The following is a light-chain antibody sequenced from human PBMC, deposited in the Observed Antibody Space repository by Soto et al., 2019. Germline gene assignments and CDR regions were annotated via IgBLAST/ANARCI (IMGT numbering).Light chain of an antibody. CDR3: QQYGSSLGT. CDR1: QSVSSSY. Sequence: EIVLTQSPGTLSLSPGERATLSCRASQSVSSSYLAWYQQKPGQAPRLLIYGASSRATGIPDRFSGSGSGTDFTLTISRLEPEDFAVYYCQQYGSSLGTLGQGTKV. J-gene: IGKJ1*01. V-gene: IGKV3-20*01. CDR2: GAS.